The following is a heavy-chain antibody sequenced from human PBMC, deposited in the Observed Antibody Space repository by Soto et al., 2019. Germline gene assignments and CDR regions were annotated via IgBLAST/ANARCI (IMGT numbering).Heavy chain of an antibody. Sequence: SETLSLPCPVSGGSISGHYWIWIRQSPGKGLEWIGYIFYTGSTNYNPSLKSRVTLSADTSKNQFSLRLSSVTAADTAVYYCARVGSSGWSPDYWGQGTLVTVSS. CDR2: IFYTGST. CDR3: ARVGSSGWSPDY. J-gene: IGHJ4*02. CDR1: GGSISGHY. D-gene: IGHD6-19*01. V-gene: IGHV4-59*11.